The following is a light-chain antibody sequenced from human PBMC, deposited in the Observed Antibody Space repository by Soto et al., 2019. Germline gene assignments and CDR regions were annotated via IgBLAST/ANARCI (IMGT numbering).Light chain of an antibody. J-gene: IGLJ1*01. CDR1: NSDIGFYNY. CDR2: EVA. Sequence: QSALTQPASASGSPGQSITISCTGTNSDIGFYNYVSWYQQHPGEAPKLIIYEVAKRPSGVSSRFSGSKSGNTASLTISGLQAEDEADYHCSSYTSSSPLYVFGTGTKGTVL. V-gene: IGLV2-14*01. CDR3: SSYTSSSPLYV.